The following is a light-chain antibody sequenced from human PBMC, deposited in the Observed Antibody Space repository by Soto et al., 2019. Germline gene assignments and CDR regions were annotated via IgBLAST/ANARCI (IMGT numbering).Light chain of an antibody. CDR3: ATWDGSLAGEV. V-gene: IGLV1-51*01. CDR1: SSNIGNNY. J-gene: IGLJ2*01. CDR2: DNN. Sequence: QSVLTQSPSVSAAPGQTVTISCSGSSSNIGNNYVSWYQQLPGTAPKLLIYDNNKRPSGIPDRFSGSKSGTSGTLDITGLQTGDEAEYYCATWDGSLAGEVFGGGTKLTVL.